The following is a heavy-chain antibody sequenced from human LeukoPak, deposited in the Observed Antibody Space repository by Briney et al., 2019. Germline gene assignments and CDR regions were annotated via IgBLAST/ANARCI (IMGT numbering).Heavy chain of an antibody. J-gene: IGHJ4*02. D-gene: IGHD1-1*01. CDR3: AREDWNDALGY. CDR2: VTSDGSFT. CDR1: GFTFSNYW. Sequence: PGGSLRLSCAASGFTFSNYWMHWVRQAPGKGLVWVSHVTSDGSFTSYADSVKGRFTISRDNAKNSLYLQMNSLRDEDTAVYYCAREDWNDALGYWGQGTLVTVSS. V-gene: IGHV3-74*01.